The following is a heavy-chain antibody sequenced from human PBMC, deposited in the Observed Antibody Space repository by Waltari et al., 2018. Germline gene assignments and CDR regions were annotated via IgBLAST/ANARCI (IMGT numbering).Heavy chain of an antibody. Sequence: QVQLVQSGAEVKKPGSSVKVSCKASGGTFSRSAISWVRQAPGQGLEWMGRIIPIFGTASYAQKFQGRVTITADESTSTAYMELSSLRSEDTAVYYCARLDFWKRSYYFDYWGQGTLVTVSS. D-gene: IGHD3-3*01. CDR3: ARLDFWKRSYYFDY. CDR1: GGTFSRSA. V-gene: IGHV1-69*15. CDR2: IIPIFGTA. J-gene: IGHJ4*02.